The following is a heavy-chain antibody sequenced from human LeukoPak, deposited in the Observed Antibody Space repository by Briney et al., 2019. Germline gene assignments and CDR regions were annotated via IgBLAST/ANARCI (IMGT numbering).Heavy chain of an antibody. CDR2: IRYDGSNK. CDR1: GFTFSSYG. J-gene: IGHJ4*02. CDR3: AKDPSFRPGYFDY. V-gene: IGHV3-30*02. Sequence: GGSLRLSCAASGFTFSSYGMHWVRQAPGKGLEWVAFIRYDGSNKYYADSVKGRFTISRDNSKDTLYLQMNSLRAEDTAVYYCAKDPSFRPGYFDYWGQGTLVTVSS.